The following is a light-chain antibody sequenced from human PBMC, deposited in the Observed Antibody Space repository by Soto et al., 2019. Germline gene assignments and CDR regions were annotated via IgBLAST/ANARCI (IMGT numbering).Light chain of an antibody. V-gene: IGKV4-1*01. CDR3: QQYYSTPIT. J-gene: IGKJ5*01. CDR2: WAS. Sequence: DFVMTQSPDSLAVSLGERATINCKSSQSVLYSSNNKNYLAWYQQKPGQPPKLLISWASTRESGVPDRFSGSGSGTDFTLTISSLQAGDVAVYYCQQYYSTPITFGQGTRLEVK. CDR1: QSVLYSSNNKNY.